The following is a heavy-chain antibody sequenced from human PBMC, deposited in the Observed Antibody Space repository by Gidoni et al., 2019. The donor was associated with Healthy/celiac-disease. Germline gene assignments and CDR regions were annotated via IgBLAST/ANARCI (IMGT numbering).Heavy chain of an antibody. CDR2: VSYDGSNK. J-gene: IGHJ4*02. D-gene: IGHD2-2*01. CDR1: GFTCNLFA. Sequence: QVQLVESGGGVVQPGKSLIRSCAASGFTCNLFAIHSVLQAPGKGLEWVACVSYDGSNKYYAESVKGRFIISRDNSKNTLYLQIDSLRTEGTAGFYCAKGEYQLGYCSSTYCYSRPYYFDSWGQGTLVTVSS. V-gene: IGHV3-30*18. CDR3: AKGEYQLGYCSSTYCYSRPYYFDS.